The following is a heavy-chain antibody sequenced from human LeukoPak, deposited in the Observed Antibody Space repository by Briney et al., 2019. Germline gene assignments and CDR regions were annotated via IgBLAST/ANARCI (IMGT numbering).Heavy chain of an antibody. CDR3: ARREKYSSSWSYYFDY. D-gene: IGHD6-13*01. CDR1: GGSFSGYY. V-gene: IGHV4-34*01. J-gene: IGHJ4*02. Sequence: SETLSLTCAVYGGSFSGYYWSWIRQPPGKGVEWSGEINHSGSTNYNPSLKSRVTISVDTSKNQFSLKLSSVTAADTAVYYCARREKYSSSWSYYFDYWGQGTLVTVSS. CDR2: INHSGST.